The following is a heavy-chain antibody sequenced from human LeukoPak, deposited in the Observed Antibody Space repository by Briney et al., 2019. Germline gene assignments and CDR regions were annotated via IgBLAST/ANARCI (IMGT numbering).Heavy chain of an antibody. V-gene: IGHV3-66*01. CDR3: ARARGSYDLDY. Sequence: GGSLRLSCAASGFTVSSNYMSWVRQAPGKGLEWVSVIYSGGSTYYADSVKGRFTISRDNSKNTLYLQMNSLRAEDTAVYYCARARGSYDLDYWGQGGLVTVSS. D-gene: IGHD5-12*01. CDR1: GFTVSSNY. CDR2: IYSGGST. J-gene: IGHJ4*02.